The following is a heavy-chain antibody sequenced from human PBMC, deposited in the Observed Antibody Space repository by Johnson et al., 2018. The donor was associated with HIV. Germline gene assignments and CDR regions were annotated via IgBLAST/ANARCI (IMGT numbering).Heavy chain of an antibody. CDR1: GFTFDDYA. D-gene: IGHD6-13*01. J-gene: IGHJ3*02. CDR2: ISWDGGST. Sequence: VHLVESGGGLVQPCRSLRLSCAASGFTFDDYAMHWVRQAPGKGLEWVSGISWDGGSTYYADSVKGRFTISRDNSKNSLYLQMNSLRTEDTALYYCAKERGYGSWYNDAFDIWGQGTMVTVSS. V-gene: IGHV3-43*02. CDR3: AKERGYGSWYNDAFDI.